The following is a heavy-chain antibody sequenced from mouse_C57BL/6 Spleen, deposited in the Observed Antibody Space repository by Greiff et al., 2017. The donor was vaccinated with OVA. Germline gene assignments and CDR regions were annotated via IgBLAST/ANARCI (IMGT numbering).Heavy chain of an antibody. CDR1: GYTFTSYW. CDR2: IHPNSGST. J-gene: IGHJ4*01. V-gene: IGHV1-64*01. D-gene: IGHD2-5*01. CDR3: ADSNYDYYAMDY. Sequence: QVQLQQPGAELVKPGASVKLSCKASGYTFTSYWMHWVKQRPGQGLEWIGMIHPNSGSTNYNEKFKSKATLTVDKSSSTAYMQLSSLTSEDSAVYYCADSNYDYYAMDYWGQGTSVTVSS.